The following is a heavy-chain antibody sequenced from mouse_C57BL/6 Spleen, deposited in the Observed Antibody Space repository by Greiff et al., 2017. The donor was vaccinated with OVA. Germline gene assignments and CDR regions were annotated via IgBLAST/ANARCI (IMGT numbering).Heavy chain of an antibody. CDR2: IDPSDSYT. CDR3: ARWGDYDGYFDV. CDR1: GYTFTSYW. Sequence: VQLQQPGAELVMPGASVKLSCKASGYTFTSYWMHWVKQRPGQGLEWIGEIDPSDSYTNYHQKFKGKSTLTVDKSSSTAYMQLSSLTSEDSAVYYCARWGDYDGYFDVWGTGTAVTVSS. V-gene: IGHV1-69*01. J-gene: IGHJ1*03. D-gene: IGHD2-4*01.